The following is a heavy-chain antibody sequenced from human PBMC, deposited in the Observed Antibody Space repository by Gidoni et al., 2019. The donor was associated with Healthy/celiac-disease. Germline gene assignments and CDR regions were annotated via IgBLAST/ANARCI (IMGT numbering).Heavy chain of an antibody. CDR3: VRGRVRIAARLGGRDFDY. J-gene: IGHJ4*02. CDR1: GGSFSGYY. Sequence: QVQLQQWGAGLLKPSETLSLTCAVYGGSFSGYYWSWIPQPPGKGLEGIGEIHHSGSTNYNPSPKRRVTISGDKAKNQFPLKLSSGNAPDTALDYCVRGRVRIAARLGGRDFDYWGQGTLVTVSS. D-gene: IGHD6-6*01. CDR2: IHHSGST. V-gene: IGHV4-34*01.